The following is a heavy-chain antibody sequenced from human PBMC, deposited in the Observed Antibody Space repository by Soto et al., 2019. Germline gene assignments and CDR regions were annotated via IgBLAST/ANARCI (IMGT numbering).Heavy chain of an antibody. Sequence: ASVKVSCKVSGYTLTELSMHWVRQAPGKGLEWMGGFDPEDGETIYAQKFQGRVTMTEDTSTDTAYMELSSLRSEDTAVYYCATVRPYREILTGYYIYWFDPWGQGTLVTVSS. CDR2: FDPEDGET. D-gene: IGHD3-9*01. V-gene: IGHV1-24*01. CDR3: ATVRPYREILTGYYIYWFDP. CDR1: GYTLTELS. J-gene: IGHJ5*02.